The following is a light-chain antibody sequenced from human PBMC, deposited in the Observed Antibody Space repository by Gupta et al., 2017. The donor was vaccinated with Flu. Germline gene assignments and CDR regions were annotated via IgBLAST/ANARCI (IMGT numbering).Light chain of an antibody. CDR1: QSLLPSNGYNS. CDR3: MQGLQNPRT. Sequence: DIVMTQSPLSLPVTPGEPASIVSRSSQSLLPSNGYNSLDWYLQKPGQSPQLLIYLGSNRASGVPDKFSGSGSGTDFTLKISRVEAEDFGVYYCMQGLQNPRTFGQGTKVEIK. CDR2: LGS. J-gene: IGKJ1*01. V-gene: IGKV2-28*01.